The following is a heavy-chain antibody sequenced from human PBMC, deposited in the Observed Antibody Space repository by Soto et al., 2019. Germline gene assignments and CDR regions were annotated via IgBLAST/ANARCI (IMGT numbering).Heavy chain of an antibody. CDR1: GGSISSGGYY. Sequence: PSETLSLTCTVSGGSISSGGYYWSWIRQHPGKGLEWIGYIYYSGSTYYNPSLKSRVTISVDTSKNQFSLKLSSVTAADTAVYYCARDGYCSGGSCYFRAHYGMDVWGQGTTVTVSS. D-gene: IGHD2-15*01. CDR2: IYYSGST. J-gene: IGHJ6*02. CDR3: ARDGYCSGGSCYFRAHYGMDV. V-gene: IGHV4-31*03.